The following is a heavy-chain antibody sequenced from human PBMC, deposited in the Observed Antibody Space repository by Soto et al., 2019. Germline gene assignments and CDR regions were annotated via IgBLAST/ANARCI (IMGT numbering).Heavy chain of an antibody. D-gene: IGHD3-10*01. CDR1: GYTFTSYG. V-gene: IGHV1-18*01. Sequence: ASVKVSCKASGYTFTSYGISWVRQAPGQGLEWMGWISAYNGNTNYAQKLQGRVTMTTDTSTSTAYMELRSLRSDDTAVYYCAFGPGSYYNMLTVPDYYYGMDVWGQGTTVTVSS. CDR2: ISAYNGNT. CDR3: AFGPGSYYNMLTVPDYYYGMDV. J-gene: IGHJ6*02.